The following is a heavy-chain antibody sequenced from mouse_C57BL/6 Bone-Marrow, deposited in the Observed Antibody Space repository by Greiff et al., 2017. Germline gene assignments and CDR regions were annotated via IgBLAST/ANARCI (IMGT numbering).Heavy chain of an antibody. Sequence: QVQLQQPGAELVRPGTSVKLSCKASGYTFTSYWMHWVKQRPGQGLEWIGVIDPSDSYTNYNQKFKGKATLTVDTSSSTAYMQLSSLTSEDSAVYYCARRRGNRYYYAMDYWGQGTSVTVSS. CDR1: GYTFTSYW. J-gene: IGHJ4*01. D-gene: IGHD2-1*01. CDR3: ARRRGNRYYYAMDY. V-gene: IGHV1-59*01. CDR2: IDPSDSYT.